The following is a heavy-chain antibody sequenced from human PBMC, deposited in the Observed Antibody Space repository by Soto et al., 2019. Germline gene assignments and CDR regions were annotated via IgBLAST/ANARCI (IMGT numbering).Heavy chain of an antibody. CDR3: ARATNSYAFDI. V-gene: IGHV1-8*01. CDR1: GYTFNTFD. D-gene: IGHD2-8*01. Sequence: QVQLVQSGAEVKKPGASVKVSCKASGYTFNTFDINWVRQATGQGLAWMGRMNPNSGNTGYAQKFQGRVTMTRNTSISTAYMELSSLRSEDTAVYYCARATNSYAFDIWGRGTMVTVSS. J-gene: IGHJ3*02. CDR2: MNPNSGNT.